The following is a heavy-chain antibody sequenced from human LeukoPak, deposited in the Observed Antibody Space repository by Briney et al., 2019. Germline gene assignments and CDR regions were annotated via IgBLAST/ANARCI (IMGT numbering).Heavy chain of an antibody. CDR1: GYTFSGYH. CDR2: IAPNSGGT. Sequence: ASVKVSCKASGYTFSGYHMHWVRQALGQGLEWMGWIAPNSGGTNYAQKFQGRVTMTRDTSISTAYMEVSRLRSDDTAVYYCAREYSSSSGGLYDYWGQGTLVTVSS. D-gene: IGHD6-6*01. CDR3: AREYSSSSGGLYDY. J-gene: IGHJ4*02. V-gene: IGHV1-2*02.